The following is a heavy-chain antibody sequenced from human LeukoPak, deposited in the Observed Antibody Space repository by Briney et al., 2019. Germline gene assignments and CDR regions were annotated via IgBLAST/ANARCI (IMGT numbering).Heavy chain of an antibody. Sequence: GASVKVSCKASGYTFTSYGISWVRQAPEQGLEWMGWISAYNGNTNYAQKLQGRVTMTTDTSTSTAYMELRSLRSDDTAVYYCARVPVLALDDSSGYPDYWGQGTLVTVSS. CDR3: ARVPVLALDDSSGYPDY. J-gene: IGHJ4*02. V-gene: IGHV1-18*01. D-gene: IGHD3-22*01. CDR2: ISAYNGNT. CDR1: GYTFTSYG.